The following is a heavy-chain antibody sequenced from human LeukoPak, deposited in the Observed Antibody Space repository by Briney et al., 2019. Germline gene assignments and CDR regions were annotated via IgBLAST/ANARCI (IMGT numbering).Heavy chain of an antibody. CDR1: GGSISSGSYY. Sequence: PSETLSLTCTVSGGSISSGSYYWSWIRQPAGKGLEWIGRIYTSGSTNYNPSLKSRVTISVDTSKNQFSLKLSSVTAADTAVYYCARGGPPDDYWGQGTLVTVSS. D-gene: IGHD6-25*01. V-gene: IGHV4-61*02. J-gene: IGHJ4*02. CDR2: IYTSGST. CDR3: ARGGPPDDY.